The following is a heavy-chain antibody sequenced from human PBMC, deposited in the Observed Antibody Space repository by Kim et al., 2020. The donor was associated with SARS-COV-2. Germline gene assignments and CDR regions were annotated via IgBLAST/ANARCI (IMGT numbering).Heavy chain of an antibody. CDR3: VGGGCWNI. D-gene: IGHD3-16*01. V-gene: IGHV6-1*01. J-gene: IGHJ4*02. Sequence: SQTLSLTCAISGDSVSSNSGAWNWIRQSPSRGLEWLGRTFYRSKWYNDYALSVKSRITINPDTSKNQFSLQLNSVTPEDAAVYFCVGGGCWNIWGQGTLVTVSS. CDR2: TFYRSKWYN. CDR1: GDSVSSNSGA.